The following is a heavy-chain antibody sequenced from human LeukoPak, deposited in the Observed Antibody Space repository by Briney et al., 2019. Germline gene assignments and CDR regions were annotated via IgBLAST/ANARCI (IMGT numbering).Heavy chain of an antibody. CDR2: ISSSSSYI. CDR3: ARDNIGDYYDSSGFDY. V-gene: IGHV3-21*01. Sequence: GGSLRLSCAASGFTFSSYSMNWVRQAPGKGLEWVSSISSSSSYIYYADSVKGRFTISRDNAKNSLYLQMNSLRAEDTAVYYCARDNIGDYYDSSGFDYWGQGTLVTVSS. J-gene: IGHJ4*02. D-gene: IGHD3-22*01. CDR1: GFTFSSYS.